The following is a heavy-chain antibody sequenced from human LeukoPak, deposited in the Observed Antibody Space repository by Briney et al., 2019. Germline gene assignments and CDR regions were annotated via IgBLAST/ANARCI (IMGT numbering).Heavy chain of an antibody. D-gene: IGHD3-10*01. Sequence: PGGSLRLSCAASGFTISNNYINWVRQALGKGLEWVSIIYSGGRTYYADSVKGRFTISRDNSKNTLYLQMNNLRAEDTAVYYCARDRGFGELSLAYWGQGTLVTVSS. CDR3: ARDRGFGELSLAY. CDR1: GFTISNNY. V-gene: IGHV3-53*01. CDR2: IYSGGRT. J-gene: IGHJ4*02.